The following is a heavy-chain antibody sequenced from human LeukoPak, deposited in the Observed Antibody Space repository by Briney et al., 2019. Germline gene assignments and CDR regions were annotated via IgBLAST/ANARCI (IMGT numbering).Heavy chain of an antibody. CDR2: IWYDGSNK. J-gene: IGHJ4*02. V-gene: IGHV3-33*06. CDR3: AKVGYYYDSSGYSYYFDY. CDR1: GFTFDDYA. D-gene: IGHD3-22*01. Sequence: GGSLRLSCAASGFTFDDYAMHWVRQAPGKGLEWVAVIWYDGSNKYYADSVKGRFTISRDNSKNTLYLQMNSLRAEDTAVYYCAKVGYYYDSSGYSYYFDYWGQGTLVTVSS.